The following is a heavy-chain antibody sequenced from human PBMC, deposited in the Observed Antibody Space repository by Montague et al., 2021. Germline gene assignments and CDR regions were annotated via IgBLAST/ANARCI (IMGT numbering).Heavy chain of an antibody. D-gene: IGHD6-13*01. V-gene: IGHV4-39*07. Sequence: SETLSLTCTVSGASITSNIYYWGWLRQSPGKGLEWVGSIYYSGNSFYQPSLKSRITMAVDTSKNQFSLKLSSVTAADTAIYYCARVFRSWYVGWFDAWGQGTLVTVSS. CDR1: GASITSNIYY. CDR2: IYYSGNS. J-gene: IGHJ5*02. CDR3: ARVFRSWYVGWFDA.